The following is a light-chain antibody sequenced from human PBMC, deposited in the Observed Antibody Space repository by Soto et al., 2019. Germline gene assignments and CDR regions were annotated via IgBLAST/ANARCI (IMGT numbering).Light chain of an antibody. Sequence: QSVLTQPASASGTAGQRVTISCSGSSSNIGSHSVTWYQQLPGTAPKLLSHRNNQRPSGVPDRFSGSKSGTSAFLAISGHQSEDEANYYCASWDDTLRAWVFGEGTKVTVL. CDR3: ASWDDTLRAWV. CDR1: SSNIGSHS. V-gene: IGLV1-44*01. J-gene: IGLJ3*02. CDR2: RNN.